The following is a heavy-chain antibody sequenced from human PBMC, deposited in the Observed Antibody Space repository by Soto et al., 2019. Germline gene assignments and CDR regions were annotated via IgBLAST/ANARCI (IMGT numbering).Heavy chain of an antibody. V-gene: IGHV4-59*01. Sequence: QVQLQESGPGLLKPSETLSLTCTVSGGSINNYYWSCIRQPPGKGLEWIGYIYYSGDTNYNPSLKSRVIISLDTSRNQFSLKLSSVTAADTTVYYCARDGIAVGGIWDYWGQGTLVTVSS. J-gene: IGHJ4*02. CDR2: IYYSGDT. D-gene: IGHD6-19*01. CDR1: GGSINNYY. CDR3: ARDGIAVGGIWDY.